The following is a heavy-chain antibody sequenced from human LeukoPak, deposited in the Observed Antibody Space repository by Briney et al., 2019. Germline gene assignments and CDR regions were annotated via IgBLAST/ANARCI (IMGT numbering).Heavy chain of an antibody. V-gene: IGHV3-20*04. Sequence: GGSLRLSCAASGFTFDDYGMSWVRQAPGKGLEWVSGINWNGGSTGYADSVKGRFTISRDNAKNSLYLQMNSLRAEDTALYYCASSKYYGFWTGRFDYWGQGTLVTVSS. D-gene: IGHD3-3*01. CDR3: ASSKYYGFWTGRFDY. J-gene: IGHJ4*02. CDR1: GFTFDDYG. CDR2: INWNGGST.